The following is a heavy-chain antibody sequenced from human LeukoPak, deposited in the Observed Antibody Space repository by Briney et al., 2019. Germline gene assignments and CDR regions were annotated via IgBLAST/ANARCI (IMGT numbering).Heavy chain of an antibody. CDR3: AKAALRYQLLSSLDY. V-gene: IGHV3-23*01. Sequence: KAGGSLRLSCAASGFTFSSYAMNWARQAPGKGLEWVSAISGSGASTYYADSVKGRFTISRDNSKNTLYLQMNSLRAGDTAIYYCAKAALRYQLLSSLDYWGQGTLVTVSS. D-gene: IGHD2-2*01. CDR1: GFTFSSYA. CDR2: ISGSGAST. J-gene: IGHJ4*02.